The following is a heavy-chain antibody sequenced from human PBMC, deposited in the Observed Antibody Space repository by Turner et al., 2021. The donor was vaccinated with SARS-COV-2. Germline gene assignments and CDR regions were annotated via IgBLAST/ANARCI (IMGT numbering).Heavy chain of an antibody. CDR1: GGSISSSSYY. Sequence: QLQLQEPGPGLVKPSETLSLTCTVSGGSISSSSYYWGWIRQPPGKGLEWIGSIYYSGSTYSNPSLKSRVTISVDTSKNQVSLKLSSVTAADTAVYYCARETADSGSYQDWYFDLWGRGTLVTVSS. CDR2: IYYSGST. J-gene: IGHJ2*01. V-gene: IGHV4-39*02. CDR3: ARETADSGSYQDWYFDL. D-gene: IGHD1-26*01.